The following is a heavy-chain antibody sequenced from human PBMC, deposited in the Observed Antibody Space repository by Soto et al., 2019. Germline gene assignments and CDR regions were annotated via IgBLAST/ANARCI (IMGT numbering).Heavy chain of an antibody. D-gene: IGHD4-17*01. Sequence: PGGSLRLSCAASGFTFSSYWMSWVRQAPGKGLEWVANIKQDGSEKYYVDSVKGRFTISRDNAKNSLYLQMNSLRAEDTAVFYCARERGYYVDPSRTQNYYYYGMDVWGQGTTVTVAS. V-gene: IGHV3-7*01. J-gene: IGHJ6*02. CDR3: ARERGYYVDPSRTQNYYYYGMDV. CDR2: IKQDGSEK. CDR1: GFTFSSYW.